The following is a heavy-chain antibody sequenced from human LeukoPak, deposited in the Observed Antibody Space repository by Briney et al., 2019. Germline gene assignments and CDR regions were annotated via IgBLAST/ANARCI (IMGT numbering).Heavy chain of an antibody. V-gene: IGHV1-8*01. CDR2: MNPNSGNT. Sequence: ASVKVSCKASGYTFTSYDINWVRQATGQGLEWMGWMNPNSGNTGYAQKFQGRVTMTRNTSISTAYMELSSLRSEDTAVYYCAGGPLTYSSGWSPFDYWGQGTLVTVSS. CDR1: GYTFTSYD. J-gene: IGHJ4*02. D-gene: IGHD6-19*01. CDR3: AGGPLTYSSGWSPFDY.